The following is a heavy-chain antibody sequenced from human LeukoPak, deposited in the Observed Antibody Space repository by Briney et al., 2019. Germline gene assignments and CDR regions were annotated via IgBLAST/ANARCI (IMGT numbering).Heavy chain of an antibody. D-gene: IGHD1-26*01. CDR1: GFTFSSHG. CDR2: ISYDGSNK. J-gene: IGHJ4*02. CDR3: AKGRYSGSLNRLDY. Sequence: AGGSLRLSCAASGFTFSSHGMHWVRQAPGKGLEWVAVISYDGSNKYYADSVKGRFTISRDNSKNTLYLQMNSLRAEDTAVYYCAKGRYSGSLNRLDYWGQGTLVTVSS. V-gene: IGHV3-30*18.